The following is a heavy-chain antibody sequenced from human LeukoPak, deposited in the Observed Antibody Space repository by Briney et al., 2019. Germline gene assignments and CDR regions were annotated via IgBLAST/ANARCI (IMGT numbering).Heavy chain of an antibody. CDR2: INPNSGGT. D-gene: IGHD5-18*01. Sequence: ASLKVSCKASGYTFTGYYMHWVRQAPGQGLEWMGWINPNSGGTNYAQKFQGRVTMTRDTSISTAYMELSRLRSDDTAVYYCARAPGYSYGIDYWGQGTLVTVSS. J-gene: IGHJ4*02. CDR3: ARAPGYSYGIDY. V-gene: IGHV1-2*02. CDR1: GYTFTGYY.